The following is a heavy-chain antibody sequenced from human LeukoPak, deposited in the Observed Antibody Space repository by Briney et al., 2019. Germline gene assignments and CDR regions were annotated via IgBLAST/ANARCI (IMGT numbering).Heavy chain of an antibody. Sequence: GGSLRLSCAASGFTFSSYAMSWVRQAPGKGLEWVSTISGSGVSTFYVDSVKGRFTISRDNSRNTLYLHMNSLRAEDTAIYYCAKVLSVGSTGWYWGDFDYWGQGALVTVSS. J-gene: IGHJ4*02. CDR3: AKVLSVGSTGWYWGDFDY. CDR2: ISGSGVST. V-gene: IGHV3-23*01. D-gene: IGHD6-19*01. CDR1: GFTFSSYA.